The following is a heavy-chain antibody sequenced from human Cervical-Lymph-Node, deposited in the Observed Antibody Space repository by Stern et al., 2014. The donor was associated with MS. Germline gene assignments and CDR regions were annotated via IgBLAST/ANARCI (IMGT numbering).Heavy chain of an antibody. D-gene: IGHD3-16*01. CDR1: GGTFSSSD. CDR3: ALGGFGHYFEY. Sequence: QAQLVQFGAEVQKPGSSAKVSCRASGGTFSSSDISWVRQAPGQGLEWMGGIVPIIGTTNYAQKYQGRVTITADESTSTAYMELSSLRSEDTAIYYCALGGFGHYFEYWGQGTLFTVSS. J-gene: IGHJ4*02. V-gene: IGHV1-69*01. CDR2: IVPIIGTT.